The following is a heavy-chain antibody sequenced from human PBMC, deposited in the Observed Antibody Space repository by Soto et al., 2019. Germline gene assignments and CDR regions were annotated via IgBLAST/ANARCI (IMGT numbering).Heavy chain of an antibody. D-gene: IGHD6-13*01. V-gene: IGHV4-34*01. CDR1: GGSISSCDFY. CDR3: AGGLYCSSWYGRRSFDP. J-gene: IGHJ5*02. Sequence: SETLSLTCTVSGGSISSCDFYWSWIRQPPVKGLEWIGEINHSGSTNYNPSLKSRVTISVDTSKNQFSLKLSSVTAADTAVYYCAGGLYCSSWYGRRSFDPWGQGTLVTVSS. CDR2: INHSGST.